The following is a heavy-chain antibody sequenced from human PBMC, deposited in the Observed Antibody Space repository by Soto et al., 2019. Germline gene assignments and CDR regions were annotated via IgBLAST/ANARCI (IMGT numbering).Heavy chain of an antibody. CDR3: ARETGDSSGYTWFDP. V-gene: IGHV1-18*01. J-gene: IGHJ5*02. D-gene: IGHD3-22*01. CDR1: GYTFTSYD. CDR2: ISTYNGNT. Sequence: ASVKVSCKASGYTFTSYDISWVRQAPGQGLEWMGWISTYNGNTNYAQKLQGRVTMTTDTSTSTAYMELRNLRSDDTAVYYCARETGDSSGYTWFDPWGQGTLVTSPQ.